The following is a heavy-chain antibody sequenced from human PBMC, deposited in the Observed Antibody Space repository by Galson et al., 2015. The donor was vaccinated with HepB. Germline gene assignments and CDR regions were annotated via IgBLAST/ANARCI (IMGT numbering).Heavy chain of an antibody. V-gene: IGHV3-11*05. CDR3: ARDPRIQLWSSHDAFDI. J-gene: IGHJ3*02. D-gene: IGHD5-18*01. CDR2: TSSSRRYT. Sequence: SLRLSCAASGFTVSDYYMNWIRQAPGKGLQWASYTSSSRRYTNSAHSVKGRFTISRDNAKNSLYLQMNSLRAEDTAVYYCARDPRIQLWSSHDAFDIWGQGTMVTVSS. CDR1: GFTVSDYY.